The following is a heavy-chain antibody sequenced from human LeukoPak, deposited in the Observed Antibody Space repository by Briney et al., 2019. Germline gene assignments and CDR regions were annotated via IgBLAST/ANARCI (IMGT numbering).Heavy chain of an antibody. J-gene: IGHJ4*02. CDR1: GGSISNYY. CDR3: ARRRGSGWYYFDY. D-gene: IGHD6-19*01. V-gene: IGHV4-59*08. CDR2: IYYSGST. Sequence: PSETLSLTCTVSGGSISNYYWSWIRQPPGKGLEWIGYIYYSGSTNYNPSLKSRVTISVDTSKNQFSLKLSSVTAADTAVYYCARRRGSGWYYFDYWGQGTLVTVSS.